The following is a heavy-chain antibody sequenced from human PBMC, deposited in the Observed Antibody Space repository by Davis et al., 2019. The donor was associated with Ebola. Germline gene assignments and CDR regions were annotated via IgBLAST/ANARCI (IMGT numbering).Heavy chain of an antibody. CDR2: LSVSGTNT. V-gene: IGHV3-23*01. D-gene: IGHD2-15*01. J-gene: IGHJ5*02. CDR3: AKGDRVDP. CDR1: GFTFSRYV. Sequence: GGSLRLSCAASGFTFSRYVMSWVRQAPGKGLEWVSGLSVSGTNTYYADSVKGRFTISRDNSKNTLYLQMNSLRAEDTAVYYCAKGDRVDPWGQGTLVTVSS.